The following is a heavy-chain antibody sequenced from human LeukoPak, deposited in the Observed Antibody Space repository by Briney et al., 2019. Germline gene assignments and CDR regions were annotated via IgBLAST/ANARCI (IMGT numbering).Heavy chain of an antibody. CDR2: INHSGST. V-gene: IGHV4-34*01. CDR3: ARGGDGDYSNDDFDY. D-gene: IGHD4-11*01. J-gene: IGHJ4*02. CDR1: GGSFSSYY. Sequence: SKTLSLTCAVYGGSFSSYYWSWIRQPPGKGLEWIGEINHSGSTNYNPSLKSRVTISVDTSKNQFSLKLSSVTAADTAVYYCARGGDGDYSNDDFDYWGQGTLVTVSS.